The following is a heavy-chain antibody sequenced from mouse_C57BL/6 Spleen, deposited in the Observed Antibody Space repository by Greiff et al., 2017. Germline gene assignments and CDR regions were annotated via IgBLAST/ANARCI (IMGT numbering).Heavy chain of an antibody. CDR3: ARHRGYGSSFYAMDY. Sequence: EVQVVESGGDLVKPGGSLKLSCAASGFTFSSYGMSWVRQTPDKRLEWVATISSGGSYTYYPDSVKGRFTISRDNDNNTLYLQMSRLKSEDTAMYYCARHRGYGSSFYAMDYWGQGTSVTVSS. CDR2: ISSGGSYT. CDR1: GFTFSSYG. J-gene: IGHJ4*01. D-gene: IGHD1-1*01. V-gene: IGHV5-6*01.